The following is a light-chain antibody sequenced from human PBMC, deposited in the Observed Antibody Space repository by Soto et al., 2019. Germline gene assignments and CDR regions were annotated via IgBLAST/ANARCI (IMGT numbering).Light chain of an antibody. J-gene: IGKJ4*01. CDR2: DTS. Sequence: DIVLTQSPAPLSLSPGEGATLSCRASQSVTSYLAWYQQKPGQAPRLLIYDTSNRATGIPARFSGSGSGTDFTLTISSLEPEDVAVYYCQQRSNWPLTFGGGTKVEIK. CDR1: QSVTSY. CDR3: QQRSNWPLT. V-gene: IGKV3-11*01.